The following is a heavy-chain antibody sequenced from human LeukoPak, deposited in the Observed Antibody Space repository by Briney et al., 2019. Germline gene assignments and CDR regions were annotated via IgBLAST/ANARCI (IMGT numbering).Heavy chain of an antibody. CDR2: ISSSSSYI. J-gene: IGHJ4*02. V-gene: IGHV3-21*01. CDR1: GFTFSSYS. CDR3: ARLHYSGYPIDY. D-gene: IGHD5-12*01. Sequence: GGSLRLSCAASGFTFSSYSMNWVRQALGKGLEWVSSISSSSSYIYYADSVKGRFTISRDNAKNSLYLQMNSLRAEDTAVYYCARLHYSGYPIDYWGQGTLVTVSS.